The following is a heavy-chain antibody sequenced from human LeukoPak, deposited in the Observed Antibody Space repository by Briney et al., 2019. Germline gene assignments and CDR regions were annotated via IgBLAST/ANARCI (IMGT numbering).Heavy chain of an antibody. D-gene: IGHD1/OR15-1a*01. CDR1: GGSISSSSYY. CDR3: ARHIEYNWNNPLYFDY. V-gene: IGHV4-39*01. Sequence: SETLSLTCTVSGGSISSSSYYWGWIRQPPGKGLEWIGSIYYSGSTYYNPSLKSRVTISVDTSKNQFSLKLSSVTAADTAVYHCARHIEYNWNNPLYFDYWGQGTLVTVSS. J-gene: IGHJ4*02. CDR2: IYYSGST.